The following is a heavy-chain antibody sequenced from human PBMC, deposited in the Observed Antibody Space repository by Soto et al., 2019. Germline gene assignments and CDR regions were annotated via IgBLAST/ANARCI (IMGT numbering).Heavy chain of an antibody. CDR1: RGCE. J-gene: IGHJ5*02. CDR2: IYYSGSA. CDR3: AIFYPAP. D-gene: IGHD3-9*01. V-gene: IGHV4-31*02. Sequence: RGCECSWKRKQPGKGVEWIGYIYYSGSAYYNPSLQSRVTISVDTSMNQFSLTLNSVTAADTAVYYCAIFYPAPRG.